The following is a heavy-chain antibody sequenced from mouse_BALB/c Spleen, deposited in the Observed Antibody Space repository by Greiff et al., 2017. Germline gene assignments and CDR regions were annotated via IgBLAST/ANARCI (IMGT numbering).Heavy chain of an antibody. Sequence: VMLVESGPGLVAPSQSLSITCTVSGFSLTDYGVSWIRQPPGKGLEWLGVIWGGGSTYYNSALKSRLSISKDNSKSQVFLKMSSLQTDDTAMYYCAKHFDYDYCAMDYWGQGTSVTVSS. D-gene: IGHD2-4*01. CDR3: AKHFDYDYCAMDY. CDR2: IWGGGST. J-gene: IGHJ4*01. CDR1: GFSLTDYG. V-gene: IGHV2-6-5*01.